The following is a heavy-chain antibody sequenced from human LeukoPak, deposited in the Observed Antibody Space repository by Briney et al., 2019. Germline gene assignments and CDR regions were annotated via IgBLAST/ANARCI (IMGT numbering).Heavy chain of an antibody. CDR3: ARDALPGNNGDDVGWFDP. D-gene: IGHD2-8*01. Sequence: PGGSLRLSCAASGFTFTTYALTWVRQAPGKGLEWVSSITGSGGSTYYADSVRGRFTIPRDNAKNTLYLQMNSLRPEDTAVYYCARDALPGNNGDDVGWFDPWGQGTLVTVSS. V-gene: IGHV3-23*01. J-gene: IGHJ5*02. CDR1: GFTFTTYA. CDR2: ITGSGGST.